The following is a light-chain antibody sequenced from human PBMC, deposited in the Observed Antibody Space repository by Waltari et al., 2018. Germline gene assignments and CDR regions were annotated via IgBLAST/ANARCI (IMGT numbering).Light chain of an antibody. Sequence: AIRMPQSPPSFPAPTGHRLTTTCRASQCIISYFAWYQEKPGKAPKLRIYAASTLQSGVPSRFSGSGSGTDFTLTISCLQSEDFATYYCQQYYSYPWTFGQGTKVEIK. V-gene: IGKV1-8*01. CDR1: QCIISY. CDR3: QQYYSYPWT. J-gene: IGKJ1*01. CDR2: AAS.